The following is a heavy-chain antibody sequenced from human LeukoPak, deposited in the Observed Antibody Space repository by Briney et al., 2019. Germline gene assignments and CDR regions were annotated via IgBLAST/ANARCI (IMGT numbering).Heavy chain of an antibody. CDR3: ARDFEYSSTVLENYYYGIDV. CDR2: ISRSGSTI. CDR1: GFTFSDYY. Sequence: GGSLRLPCAASGFTFSDYYMSWIRQAPGKGLEWVSYISRSGSTIYYADSVKGRFTISRDNSKNSLYLQINSLRAEDTAVYYCARDFEYSSTVLENYYYGIDVWGERPRVTVSS. V-gene: IGHV3-11*01. D-gene: IGHD6-6*01. J-gene: IGHJ6*04.